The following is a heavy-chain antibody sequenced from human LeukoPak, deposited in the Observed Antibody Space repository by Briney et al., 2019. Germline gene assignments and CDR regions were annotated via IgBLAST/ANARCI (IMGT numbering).Heavy chain of an antibody. J-gene: IGHJ6*02. CDR2: ISGSGGST. D-gene: IGHD3-9*01. CDR3: AKGGLRYFDWLSPSAPYGMDV. V-gene: IGHV3-23*01. CDR1: GFTFSSYA. Sequence: PGGSLRLSCAASGFTFSSYAMSWVRRAPGKGLEWVSAISGSGGSTYYADSVKGRFTISRDNSKNTLYLQMNSLRAEDTAVYYCAKGGLRYFDWLSPSAPYGMDVWGQGTTVTVSS.